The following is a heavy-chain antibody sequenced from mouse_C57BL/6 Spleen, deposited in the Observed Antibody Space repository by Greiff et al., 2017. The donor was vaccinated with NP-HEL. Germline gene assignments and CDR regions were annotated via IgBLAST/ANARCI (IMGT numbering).Heavy chain of an antibody. Sequence: EVQLQQSGPELVKPGASVKIPCKASGYTFTDYNMDWVKQSHGKSLEWIGDINPNNGGTIYNQKFKGKATLTVAKSSSTAYMELRSLTSEDTAVYYCARSDLITTVFDYWGQGTTLTVSS. CDR1: GYTFTDYN. V-gene: IGHV1-18*01. CDR2: INPNNGGT. J-gene: IGHJ2*01. CDR3: ARSDLITTVFDY. D-gene: IGHD1-1*01.